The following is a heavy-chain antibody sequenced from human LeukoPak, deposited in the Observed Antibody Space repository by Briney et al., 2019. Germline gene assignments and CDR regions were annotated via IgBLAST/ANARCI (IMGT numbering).Heavy chain of an antibody. V-gene: IGHV4-34*01. CDR3: ASRSFGDCGLDY. Sequence: SETLSLTCAVYGGSFSGYYWSWIRQPPGKGLEWIGEINHSGSTNYNPSLKSRVTISVDTSKNQFSLKLSSVTAADTAVYYCASRSFGDCGLDYWAREPWSPSPQ. CDR2: INHSGST. D-gene: IGHD2-21*02. CDR1: GGSFSGYY. J-gene: IGHJ4*02.